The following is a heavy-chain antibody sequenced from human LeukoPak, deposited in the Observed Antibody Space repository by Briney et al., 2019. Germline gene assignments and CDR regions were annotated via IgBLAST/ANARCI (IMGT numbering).Heavy chain of an antibody. CDR2: TVKSGRT. J-gene: IGHJ5*01. CDR1: SLSILDSRYG. Sequence: ASETLSLTPTVTSLSILDSRYGRGWIRQPPGKGLEWIGRTVKSGRTSYNPSLRSRVTISVDTSKNQFSLNLISLTAADTAVYYCASHQYSSGNFNYNFDFWGQGTTVTVSS. V-gene: IGHV4-39*01. D-gene: IGHD3-22*01. CDR3: ASHQYSSGNFNYNFDF.